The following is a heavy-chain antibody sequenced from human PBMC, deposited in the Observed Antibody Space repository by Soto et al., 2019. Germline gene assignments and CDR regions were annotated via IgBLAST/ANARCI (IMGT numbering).Heavy chain of an antibody. CDR1: GFTFSSYG. D-gene: IGHD3-10*01. CDR3: AKVPSLMGSRPFDY. J-gene: IGHJ4*02. CDR2: ISYDGSNK. V-gene: IGHV3-30*18. Sequence: QVQLVESGGGVVQPGRSLRLSCAASGFTFSSYGMHWVRQAPGKGLEWVAVISYDGSNKYYADSVKGRFTISRDNSKNTLYLQMNSLRAEDTAVYYCAKVPSLMGSRPFDYWGQGTLVTVSS.